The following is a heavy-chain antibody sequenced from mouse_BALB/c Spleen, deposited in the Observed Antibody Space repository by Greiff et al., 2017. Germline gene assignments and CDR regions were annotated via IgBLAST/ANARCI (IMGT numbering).Heavy chain of an antibody. CDR2: ISYSGST. J-gene: IGHJ4*01. CDR1: GYSITSDYA. Sequence: EVQLVESGPGLVKPSQSLSLTCTVTGYSITSDYAWNWIRQFPGNKLEWMGYISYSGSTSYNPSLKSRISITRDTSKNQFFLQLNSVTTEDTATYYCARSMGHGAMDYWGQGTSVTVSS. V-gene: IGHV3-2*02. CDR3: ARSMGHGAMDY. D-gene: IGHD2-3*01.